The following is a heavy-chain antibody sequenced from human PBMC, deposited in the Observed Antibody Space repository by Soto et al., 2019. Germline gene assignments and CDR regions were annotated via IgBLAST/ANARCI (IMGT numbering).Heavy chain of an antibody. CDR3: ARLYGDYPYYFDY. J-gene: IGHJ4*02. Sequence: SETLSLTCAVYGGSFSGYYWTWIRQPPGTGLEWIGEIYHSGSTNYNPSLKSRVTISVDTSKNQFSLKLSSVTAADTAVYYCARLYGDYPYYFDYWGQGTLVTVSS. CDR1: GGSFSGYY. CDR2: IYHSGST. D-gene: IGHD4-17*01. V-gene: IGHV4-34*01.